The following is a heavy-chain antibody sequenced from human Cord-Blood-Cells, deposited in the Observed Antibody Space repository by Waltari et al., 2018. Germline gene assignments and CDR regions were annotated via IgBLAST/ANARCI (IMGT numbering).Heavy chain of an antibody. CDR1: GGSISSGDYS. Sequence: QVQLQESGPGLVKPSQTLSLTCTVSGGSISSGDYSWSWTRPPPGKGLEWIGYIYYSGSTYYNPSLKSRVTISVDTSKNQFSLKLSSVTAADTAVYYCARDTVVTYYDILTGYDAFDIWGQGTMVTVSS. J-gene: IGHJ3*02. CDR3: ARDTVVTYYDILTGYDAFDI. D-gene: IGHD3-9*01. V-gene: IGHV4-30-4*08. CDR2: IYYSGST.